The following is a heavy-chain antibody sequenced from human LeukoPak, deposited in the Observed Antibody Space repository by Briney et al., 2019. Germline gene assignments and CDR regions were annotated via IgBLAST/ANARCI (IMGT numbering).Heavy chain of an antibody. V-gene: IGHV4-59*08. CDR3: ARAYGSGSYYLPSFDY. CDR2: IYYSGST. J-gene: IGHJ4*02. D-gene: IGHD3-10*01. CDR1: GGSLGSYY. Sequence: SETLSLTCNVSGGSLGSYYWNWFRQPPGKTLEWIGYIYYSGSTNYNPSLKSRVTMSVDTSKNQFSLKLSSVTAADTAVYYCARAYGSGSYYLPSFDYWGQGTLVTVSS.